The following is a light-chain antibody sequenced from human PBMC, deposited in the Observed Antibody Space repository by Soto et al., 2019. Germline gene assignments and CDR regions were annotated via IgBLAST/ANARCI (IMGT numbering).Light chain of an antibody. J-gene: IGLJ1*01. Sequence: QSVLTQPPSASGTPGQRVTISCSGSSSNIGSNTVNWYQQLPGTAPKLLIYSNNQRPSGVPDRFSGSKSGTSASLAISGLQSEDEADYYCAAWDDNLDAEVFGAGTKLTVL. CDR1: SSNIGSNT. CDR2: SNN. CDR3: AAWDDNLDAEV. V-gene: IGLV1-44*01.